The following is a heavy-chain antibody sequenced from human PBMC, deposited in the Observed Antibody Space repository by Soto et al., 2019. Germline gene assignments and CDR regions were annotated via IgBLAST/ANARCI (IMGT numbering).Heavy chain of an antibody. CDR2: ISNSSSYI. V-gene: IGHV3-21*01. Sequence: EVQLVESGGGLVKPGGSLRLSCAASGFTFSSYSMNWVRQAPGKGLEWVSSISNSSSYIYYADSVKGRFTISRDNAKNSLYLQMNSLRAEDTAVYYCARGRDITMVRGVLATYNWFDPWGQGTLVTVSS. J-gene: IGHJ5*02. CDR3: ARGRDITMVRGVLATYNWFDP. CDR1: GFTFSSYS. D-gene: IGHD3-10*01.